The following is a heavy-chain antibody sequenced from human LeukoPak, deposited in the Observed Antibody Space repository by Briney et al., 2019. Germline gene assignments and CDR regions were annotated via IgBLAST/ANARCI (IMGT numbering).Heavy chain of an antibody. Sequence: GASVKVSCKASGGTFSSYAISWVRQAPGQGLEWMGRIIPILGIANYAQKFQGRVTITADKSTSTAYMELSSLRSEDTAVYYCAREGSGVVVTIDALDIWGQGTMVTVSS. CDR2: IIPILGIA. CDR3: AREGSGVVVTIDALDI. J-gene: IGHJ3*02. V-gene: IGHV1-69*04. D-gene: IGHD3-22*01. CDR1: GGTFSSYA.